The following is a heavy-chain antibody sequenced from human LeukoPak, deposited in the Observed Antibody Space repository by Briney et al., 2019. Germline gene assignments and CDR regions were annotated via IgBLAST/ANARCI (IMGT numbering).Heavy chain of an antibody. J-gene: IGHJ4*02. CDR1: GLIFSNYA. CDR2: ISGSGGST. Sequence: GGSLRLSCAVSGLIFSNYAMNWVRQAPGKGLEWVSAISGSGGSTYYADSVKGRFTISRDNSKNTLYLQMNSLRAEDTALYYCARVVYDFWSAYDYWGQGTLVTVSS. D-gene: IGHD3-3*01. CDR3: ARVVYDFWSAYDY. V-gene: IGHV3-23*01.